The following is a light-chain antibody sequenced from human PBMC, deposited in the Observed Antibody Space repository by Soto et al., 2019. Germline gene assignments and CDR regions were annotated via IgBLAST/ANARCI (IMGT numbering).Light chain of an antibody. V-gene: IGLV2-8*01. CDR2: EVS. J-gene: IGLJ1*01. CDR1: SSDVGGYAY. Sequence: QSVLTPPPSASGSPGQSVTIACTGTSSDVGGYAYVSWYQQHPGKAPKVIIYEVSKRPSGVPDRFSASKSGNTASLTVSGLQAEDEADYYCCSYAGSNTFVFGTGTKVTVL. CDR3: CSYAGSNTFV.